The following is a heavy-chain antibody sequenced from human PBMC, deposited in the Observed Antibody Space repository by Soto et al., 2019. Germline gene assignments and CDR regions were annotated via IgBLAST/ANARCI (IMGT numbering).Heavy chain of an antibody. D-gene: IGHD6-13*01. V-gene: IGHV1-69*01. CDR3: ARERGSSSSYYSYGMDV. J-gene: IGHJ6*02. CDR2: IIPIFGTA. Sequence: QVQLVQSGAEVKKPGSSVKVSCKASGGTFSSYAISWVRQAPGQGLEWMGGIIPIFGTANYAQKFQGRVTITADESTSTAYMEMSSLRSEDTAVYYCARERGSSSSYYSYGMDVWGQGTTVTVSS. CDR1: GGTFSSYA.